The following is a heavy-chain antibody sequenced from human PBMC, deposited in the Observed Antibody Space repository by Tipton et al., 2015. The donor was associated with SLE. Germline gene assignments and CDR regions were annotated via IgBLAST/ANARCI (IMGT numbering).Heavy chain of an antibody. J-gene: IGHJ3*02. D-gene: IGHD5-12*01. Sequence: SLRLSCAASGFTFSSYAMHWVRQAPGKGLEYVSAISSNGGSTYYANSVKGRFTISRDNSKNTLYLQMNSLRAEDTAVYYCARGPRGIVATNDAFDIWGQGTMVTVSS. CDR3: ARGPRGIVATNDAFDI. CDR2: ISSNGGST. CDR1: GFTFSSYA. V-gene: IGHV3-64*01.